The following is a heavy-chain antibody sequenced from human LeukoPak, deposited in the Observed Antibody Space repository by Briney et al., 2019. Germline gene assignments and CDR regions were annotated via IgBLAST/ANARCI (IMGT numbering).Heavy chain of an antibody. J-gene: IGHJ4*02. Sequence: SETLSLTCTVSGGSISSGGYYWSWIRQHPGKGLEWIGYIYYSGSTYYNPSLKSRVTISVDTSKNQFSLKLSSVTAADTAVYYCAREGYDSSGYSVGFDYWGRGTLVTVSS. CDR1: GGSISSGGYY. D-gene: IGHD3-22*01. CDR3: AREGYDSSGYSVGFDY. V-gene: IGHV4-31*03. CDR2: IYYSGST.